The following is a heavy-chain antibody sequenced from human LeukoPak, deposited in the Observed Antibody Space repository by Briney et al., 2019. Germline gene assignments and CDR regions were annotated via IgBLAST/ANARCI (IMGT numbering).Heavy chain of an antibody. D-gene: IGHD3-22*01. CDR3: VKSYDSSGYHLPY. CDR2: ISGSRATT. CDR1: GFTFSSNA. Sequence: GGSLRLSCAASGFTFSSNAMSWVRQAPGKGLEWVSAISGSRATTYYADSVKGRFTISRDNSKNTLYLQMNSLRAEDTAVYYCVKSYDSSGYHLPYWGQGTLVTVSS. J-gene: IGHJ1*01. V-gene: IGHV3-23*01.